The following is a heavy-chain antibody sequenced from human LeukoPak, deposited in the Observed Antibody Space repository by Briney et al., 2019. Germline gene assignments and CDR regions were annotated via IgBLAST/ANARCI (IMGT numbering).Heavy chain of an antibody. V-gene: IGHV3-66*01. CDR3: AGSSGWHGGDY. J-gene: IGHJ4*02. Sequence: GGSLRLSCAASGFTFSDNYMSWIRQAPGKGLEWVSVIYSGGSTYYAGSVKGRFTISRDNSKNTLYLQMNSLRAEDTAVYYCAGSSGWHGGDYWGQGTLVTVSS. CDR1: GFTFSDNY. D-gene: IGHD6-19*01. CDR2: IYSGGST.